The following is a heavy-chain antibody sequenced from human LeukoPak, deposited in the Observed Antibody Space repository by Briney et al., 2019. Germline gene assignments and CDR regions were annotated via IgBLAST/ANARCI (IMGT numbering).Heavy chain of an antibody. CDR1: GFTFSSYS. V-gene: IGHV3-21*01. D-gene: IGHD6-19*01. J-gene: IGHJ4*02. Sequence: HGGSLRLSCAASGFTFSSYSMNWVRQAPGKGLEWVPSISSSSSYIYYADSVKGRCTISRDNAKNSLYLQMNSLRAEDTAVYYCARDHSGWYYFNYWGQGTLVTVYS. CDR2: ISSSSSYI. CDR3: ARDHSGWYYFNY.